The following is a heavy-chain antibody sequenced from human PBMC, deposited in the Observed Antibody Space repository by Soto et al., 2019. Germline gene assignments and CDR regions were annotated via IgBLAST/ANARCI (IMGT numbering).Heavy chain of an antibody. CDR3: ARGVAGATAPRYYGMDV. CDR1: GYTFTSYG. V-gene: IGHV1-18*04. D-gene: IGHD1-26*01. CDR2: ISAYNGNT. J-gene: IGHJ6*02. Sequence: XSVKVSCKASGYTFTSYGIIWVRQTTGQGLEWMGWISAYNGNTNYAQKLQGRVTMTTDTSTSTAYMELRSLRSDDTAVYYCARGVAGATAPRYYGMDVWGQGTTVTVSS.